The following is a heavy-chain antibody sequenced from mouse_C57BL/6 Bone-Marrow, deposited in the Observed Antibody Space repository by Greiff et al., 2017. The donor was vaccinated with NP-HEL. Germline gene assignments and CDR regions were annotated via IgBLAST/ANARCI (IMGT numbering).Heavy chain of an antibody. J-gene: IGHJ1*03. CDR1: GFTFTDYY. CDR2: IRNKANGYTT. Sequence: EVHLVESGGGLVQPGGSLSLSCAASGFTFTDYYMSWVRQPPGKALEWLGFIRNKANGYTTEYSASVKGRFTISRDNSQSILYLQMNALRAEDSATYYCARDYGYFDVWGTGTTVTVSS. CDR3: ARDYGYFDV. V-gene: IGHV7-3*01.